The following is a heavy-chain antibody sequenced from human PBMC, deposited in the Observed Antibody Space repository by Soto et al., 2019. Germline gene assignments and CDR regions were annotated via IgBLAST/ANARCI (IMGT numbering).Heavy chain of an antibody. Sequence: QVQLVQSGAEVKKPGSSLKVSCKASGGPFGNSGVSWVRQAPGQGPEWMGGIIPIFDTTNYAQKCQGRVTISADDSTSYMELSSLRSEDTAVYYCARAPLLSAATLHGNYFDDWGQGTQVTVSS. D-gene: IGHD2-15*01. CDR3: ARAPLLSAATLHGNYFDD. CDR2: IIPIFDTT. CDR1: GGPFGNSG. J-gene: IGHJ4*02. V-gene: IGHV1-69*01.